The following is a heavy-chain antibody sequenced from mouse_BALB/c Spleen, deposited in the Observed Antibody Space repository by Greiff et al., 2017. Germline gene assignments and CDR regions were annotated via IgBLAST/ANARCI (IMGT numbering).Heavy chain of an antibody. D-gene: IGHD2-3*01. Sequence: VQLQQSGAELVKPGASVKLSCTASGFNIKDTYMHWVKQRPERGLEWIGRIDPANGNTKYDPKFQGKATITADTSSNTAYLQLSSLTSEDTAVYYCARSDGYSFDYWGQGTTLTVSS. CDR3: ARSDGYSFDY. CDR1: GFNIKDTY. V-gene: IGHV14-3*02. J-gene: IGHJ2*01. CDR2: IDPANGNT.